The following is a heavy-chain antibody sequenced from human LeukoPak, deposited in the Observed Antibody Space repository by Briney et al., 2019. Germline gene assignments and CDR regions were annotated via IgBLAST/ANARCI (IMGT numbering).Heavy chain of an antibody. J-gene: IGHJ6*03. Sequence: PSETLSLTCTVSGGSISSSRHDWGWISQPPGKGLEWIGSIYYSGSTYYNPSLKSRVTISVDTSKNQFSLNLSSVTAADTAVYYCARDQRWSSRSYYYYYMDVWGKGTTVTVSS. CDR1: GGSISSSRHD. CDR3: ARDQRWSSRSYYYYYMDV. D-gene: IGHD6-13*01. V-gene: IGHV4-39*07. CDR2: IYYSGST.